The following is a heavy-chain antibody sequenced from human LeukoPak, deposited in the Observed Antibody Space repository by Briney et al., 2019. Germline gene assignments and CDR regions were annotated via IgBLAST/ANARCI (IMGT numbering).Heavy chain of an antibody. D-gene: IGHD1-26*01. CDR2: MNPNSGNT. J-gene: IGHJ6*03. V-gene: IGHV1-8*02. CDR3: ARGGSKERGASYYYYYYYMDV. CDR1: GYTFTSYD. Sequence: GASVKVSCKASGYTFTSYDINWVRQATGQGLEWMGWMNPNSGNTGYAQKFQGRVTITRNTSISTAYMELSSLRSEDTAVYYCARGGSKERGASYYYYYYYMDVLGKGTTVTVSS.